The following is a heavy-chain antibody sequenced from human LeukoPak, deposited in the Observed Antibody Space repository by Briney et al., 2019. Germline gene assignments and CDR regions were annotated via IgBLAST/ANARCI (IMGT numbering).Heavy chain of an antibody. CDR2: IKGGGGDP. CDR3: AKGGHDFNPFYW. V-gene: IGHV3-23*01. CDR1: GFTFNTYA. J-gene: IGHJ4*02. D-gene: IGHD2-21*02. Sequence: GGSLRLSCAASGFTFNTYAMGWVRQAPGKGLEWVSSIKGGGGDPFYADSVKGRFTISRDNSKNTLFLQLNSLRAEDSAVYYCAKGGHDFNPFYWWGQGTLVTVSS.